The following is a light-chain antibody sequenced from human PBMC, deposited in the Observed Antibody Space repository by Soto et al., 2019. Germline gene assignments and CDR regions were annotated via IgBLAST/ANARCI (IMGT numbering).Light chain of an antibody. V-gene: IGLV4-69*01. J-gene: IGLJ3*02. Sequence: QSVLTQSPSASASLGASVKLTCTLSSGHSSYAIAWRQQQPEKGPRYLMKLNSDGSHSKGDGIPDRFSGSSSGAERYLTISSLQSEDEADYYCQTWGTGLLVFGGGTKLTVL. CDR3: QTWGTGLLV. CDR1: SGHSSYA. CDR2: LNSDGSH.